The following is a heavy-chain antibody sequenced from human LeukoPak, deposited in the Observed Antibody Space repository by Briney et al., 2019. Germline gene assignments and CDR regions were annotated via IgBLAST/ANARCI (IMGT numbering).Heavy chain of an antibody. V-gene: IGHV1-69*04. CDR3: ARVTEYYDFWSGLPVYYYYGMDV. Sequence: SVKVSFKASGGTFTSYAISWVRQAPGQGLEWMGRIIPIFGIANYSQKFQGRVTITADKSTSTDYMELSSLRSEDTAVYYCARVTEYYDFWSGLPVYYYYGMDVWGQGTTVTVSS. CDR1: GGTFTSYA. J-gene: IGHJ6*02. D-gene: IGHD3-3*01. CDR2: IIPIFGIA.